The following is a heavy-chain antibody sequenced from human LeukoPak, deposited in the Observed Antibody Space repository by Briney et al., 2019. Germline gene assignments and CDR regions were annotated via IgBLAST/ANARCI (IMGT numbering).Heavy chain of an antibody. V-gene: IGHV3-73*01. Sequence: GGSLRLSCAASGFTFSGSAMHWVRQASGKGREWVGRIISKDNSYATAYTASVQGRFTLSRNDSKNTGYLQMNSLKTEDTAVYNSTTPGVYYFDSWGQGTLVTVSS. J-gene: IGHJ4*02. CDR1: GFTFSGSA. CDR2: IISKDNSYAT. D-gene: IGHD6-13*01. CDR3: TTPGVYYFDS.